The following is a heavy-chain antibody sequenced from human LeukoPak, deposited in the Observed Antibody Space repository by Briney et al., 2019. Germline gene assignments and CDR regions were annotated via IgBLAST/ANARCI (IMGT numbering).Heavy chain of an antibody. CDR1: GFTFSSYW. D-gene: IGHD3-22*01. CDR2: IKEDGSEE. V-gene: IGHV3-7*01. Sequence: GGSLRLSCAASGFTFSSYWMSWVRQAPGKGLECVANIKEDGSEEYYVDSVKGRFSISRDNAKNSLYLQMNSLRAEDTAVYYCARDWLAGNPYHAFDRWGKGTMVTVSS. CDR3: ARDWLAGNPYHAFDR. J-gene: IGHJ3*01.